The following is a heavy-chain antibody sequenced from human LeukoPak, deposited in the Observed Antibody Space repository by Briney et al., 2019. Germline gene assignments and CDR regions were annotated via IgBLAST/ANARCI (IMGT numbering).Heavy chain of an antibody. Sequence: PGGSLRLSCAASGFTFSSFAMSWVRQAPGKGLEWVSAISGSGGSTYYADSVKGRFTISRDNSKNTLYLQMNSLRAEDTAVYYCARDGLVYLAAAGYYFDYWGQGTLVTVSS. J-gene: IGHJ4*02. CDR1: GFTFSSFA. D-gene: IGHD6-13*01. V-gene: IGHV3-23*01. CDR3: ARDGLVYLAAAGYYFDY. CDR2: ISGSGGST.